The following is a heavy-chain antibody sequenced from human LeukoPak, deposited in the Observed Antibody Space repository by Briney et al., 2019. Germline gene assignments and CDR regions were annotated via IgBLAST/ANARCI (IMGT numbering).Heavy chain of an antibody. CDR1: GFTVSRNH. V-gene: IGHV3-53*01. CDR2: IYIGGST. J-gene: IGHJ4*02. D-gene: IGHD3-10*01. Sequence: GRSLRLSCAAFGFTVSRNHMTWVRQAPGKGLEWVSIIYIGGSTYYADSVRGRLTNSRDSSQNTLYLQMNGLRVEDKAVYYSVTQPTGDYWGQGTLVTVSS. CDR3: VTQPTGDY.